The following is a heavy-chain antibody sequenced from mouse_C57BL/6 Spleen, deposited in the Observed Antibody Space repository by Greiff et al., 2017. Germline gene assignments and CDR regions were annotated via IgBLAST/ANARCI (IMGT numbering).Heavy chain of an antibody. CDR2: INPGSGGT. D-gene: IGHD2-12*01. Sequence: QVQLQQSGAELVRPGTSVKVSCKASGYAFTNYLIEWVKQRPGQGLEWIGVINPGSGGTNYNEKFKGKETLTADKSSSTAYMQLSSLTSEDSAVYFCARHDEGYYAMDYWGQGTSVTVSS. J-gene: IGHJ4*01. CDR3: ARHDEGYYAMDY. V-gene: IGHV1-54*01. CDR1: GYAFTNYL.